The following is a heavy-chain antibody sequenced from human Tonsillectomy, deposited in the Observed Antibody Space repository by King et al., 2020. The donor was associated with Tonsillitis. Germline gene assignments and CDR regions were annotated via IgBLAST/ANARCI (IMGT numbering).Heavy chain of an antibody. Sequence: VQLVESGGGLVKPGGSLRLSCAASGFTFSSYSLHWVRQAPGKGLEWGSSITSSSNYIYYADSMEGRCPISRDNAKNSLYLQMNSLRAEDTAMYSCGRVWVVRGVGAYDIWGQGTMVTVSS. V-gene: IGHV3-21*01. CDR1: GFTFSSYS. CDR2: ITSSSNYI. D-gene: IGHD3-10*01. CDR3: GRVWVVRGVGAYDI. J-gene: IGHJ3*02.